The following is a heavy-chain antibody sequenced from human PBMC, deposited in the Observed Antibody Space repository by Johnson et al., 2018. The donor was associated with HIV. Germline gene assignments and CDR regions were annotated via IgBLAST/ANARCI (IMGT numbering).Heavy chain of an antibody. CDR2: ISWNSGSI. V-gene: IGHV3-9*01. Sequence: VQLVESGGGLVQPGRSLRLSCAASGFTFDDYAMHWVRQAPGKGLEWVSGISWNSGSIGYADSVKGRFTISGNNSKNTLYLQMNSLRAEDTAVYYCAAGDSSGYYRQTDAFDIWGQGTMVTVSS. CDR3: AAGDSSGYYRQTDAFDI. J-gene: IGHJ3*02. D-gene: IGHD3-22*01. CDR1: GFTFDDYA.